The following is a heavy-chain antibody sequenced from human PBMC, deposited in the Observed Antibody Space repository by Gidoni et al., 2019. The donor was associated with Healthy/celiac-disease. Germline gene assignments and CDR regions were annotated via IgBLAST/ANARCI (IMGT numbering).Heavy chain of an antibody. Sequence: QITLKESGPTLVKPTQTLTLTCPFSGFSLSTSGVGVGWIRQPPGKALEWLALIYWDDDKRYSPSLKSRLTITKDTSKNQVVLTMTNMDPVDTATYYCAHSYAHIVVVTAHFDYWGQGTLVTVSS. V-gene: IGHV2-5*02. J-gene: IGHJ4*02. CDR2: IYWDDDK. CDR1: GFSLSTSGVG. D-gene: IGHD2-21*02. CDR3: AHSYAHIVVVTAHFDY.